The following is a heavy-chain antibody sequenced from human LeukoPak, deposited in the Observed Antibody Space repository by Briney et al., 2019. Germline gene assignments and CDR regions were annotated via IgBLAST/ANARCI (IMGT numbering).Heavy chain of an antibody. CDR2: IYHSGST. CDR3: AKHLRRRFFSKTLGFDP. D-gene: IGHD3-3*01. J-gene: IGHJ5*02. V-gene: IGHV4-4*02. Sequence: SETLSLTCAVSGGSISSSNWWSWVRQPPGKGLEWIGEIYHSGSTNYNPSLKSRVTISLDTSKNQFSLKLSSVTAADTAVYYCAKHLRRRFFSKTLGFDPWGQGTLVTVSS. CDR1: GGSISSSNW.